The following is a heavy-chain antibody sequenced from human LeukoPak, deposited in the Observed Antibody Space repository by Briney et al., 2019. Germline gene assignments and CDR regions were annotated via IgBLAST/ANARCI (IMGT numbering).Heavy chain of an antibody. CDR2: INHSGST. CDR1: GGSFSGYY. V-gene: IGHV4-34*01. CDR3: ARDNIAGFDP. D-gene: IGHD6-13*01. J-gene: IGHJ5*02. Sequence: SETLSLTCAVYGGSFSGYYWSWIRQPPGKGLEWIGEINHSGSTNYNPSLKSRVTISVDTSKNQFSLKLSSVTAADTAVYYCARDNIAGFDPWGQGTLVTVSS.